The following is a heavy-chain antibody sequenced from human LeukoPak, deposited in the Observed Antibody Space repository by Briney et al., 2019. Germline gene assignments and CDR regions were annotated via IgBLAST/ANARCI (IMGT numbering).Heavy chain of an antibody. Sequence: PGGSLRLSCAASGFTFSSYGMHWVRQAPGKGLEGVAFIRYDGSNKYYADSVKGRFTISRDNSKNTLYLQMNSLRAEDTAVYYCAKDPGYTVTLFDYWGQGTLVTVSS. CDR3: AKDPGYTVTLFDY. D-gene: IGHD4-11*01. J-gene: IGHJ4*02. CDR2: IRYDGSNK. V-gene: IGHV3-30*02. CDR1: GFTFSSYG.